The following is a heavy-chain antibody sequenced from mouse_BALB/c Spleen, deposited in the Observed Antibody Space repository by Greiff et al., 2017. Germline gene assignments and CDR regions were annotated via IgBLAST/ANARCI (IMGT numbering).Heavy chain of an antibody. J-gene: IGHJ3*01. Sequence: EVQLVESGPGLVKPSQSLSLTCTVTGYSITSDYAWNWIRQFPGNKLEWMGYISYSGSTSYNPSLKSRISITRDTSKNQFFLQLNSVTTEDTATYYCARGYYDYEGWFAYWGQGTLVTVSA. D-gene: IGHD2-4*01. CDR2: ISYSGST. V-gene: IGHV3-2*02. CDR1: GYSITSDYA. CDR3: ARGYYDYEGWFAY.